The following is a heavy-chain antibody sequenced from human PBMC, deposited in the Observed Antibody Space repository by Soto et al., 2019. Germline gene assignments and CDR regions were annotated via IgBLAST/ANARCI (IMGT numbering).Heavy chain of an antibody. J-gene: IGHJ4*02. D-gene: IGHD5-12*01. CDR1: GFNFNIYA. Sequence: QVQLVESGGGVVQPGTSLRLSCAASGFNFNIYAMHWVRQPPGKGLEWVAVISYRGYNTYYTDSVKGRFTIARDNSKSTVYLQMSSLTADDTAVYYCARDDLATRPEDYYFDYWGQGTLVLVSS. CDR2: ISYRGYNT. V-gene: IGHV3-30-3*01. CDR3: ARDDLATRPEDYYFDY.